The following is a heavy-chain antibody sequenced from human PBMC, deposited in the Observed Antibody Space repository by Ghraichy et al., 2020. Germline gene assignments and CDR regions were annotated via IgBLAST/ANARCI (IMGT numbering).Heavy chain of an antibody. V-gene: IGHV4-30-4*01. CDR1: GGSISSGDYY. Sequence: SETLSLTCTVSGGSISSGDYYWSWIRQPPGKGLEWIGYIYYSGSTYYNPSLKSRVTISVDTSKNQFSLKLSSVTAADTAVYYCARGNNYYDSSGYYYWSATYYFDYWGQGTLVTVSS. CDR2: IYYSGST. D-gene: IGHD3-22*01. CDR3: ARGNNYYDSSGYYYWSATYYFDY. J-gene: IGHJ4*02.